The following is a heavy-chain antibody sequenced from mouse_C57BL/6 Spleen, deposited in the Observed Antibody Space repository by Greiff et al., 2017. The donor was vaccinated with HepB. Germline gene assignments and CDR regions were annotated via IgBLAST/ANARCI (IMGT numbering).Heavy chain of an antibody. Sequence: EVKLVESGGGLVKPGGSLKLSCAASGFTFSDYGMHWVRQAPEKGLEWVAYISSGSSTIYYADKVKGRFTISRDNANNTLFLQMTSLRSEDTAMYYCAKKHNWEYAIDYWGQGTSVTVSS. CDR2: ISSGSSTI. J-gene: IGHJ4*01. CDR3: AKKHNWEYAIDY. V-gene: IGHV5-17*01. CDR1: GFTFSDYG. D-gene: IGHD4-1*01.